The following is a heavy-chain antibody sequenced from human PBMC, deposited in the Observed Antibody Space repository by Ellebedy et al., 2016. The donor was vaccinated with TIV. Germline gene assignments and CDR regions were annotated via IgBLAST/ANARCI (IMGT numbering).Heavy chain of an antibody. Sequence: SETLSLTCTVSGGSINTYYWSWIRQPPGKGLQYIGYVHYTGSTNYNPSLKSRVTLSVDSFKNQFSLKLHSVTAADTAVYYCARVDSDLVTVDEYHYYMDVWGKGTTVTVSS. CDR3: ARVDSDLVTVDEYHYYMDV. J-gene: IGHJ6*03. D-gene: IGHD4-23*01. CDR1: GGSINTYY. V-gene: IGHV4-59*12. CDR2: VHYTGST.